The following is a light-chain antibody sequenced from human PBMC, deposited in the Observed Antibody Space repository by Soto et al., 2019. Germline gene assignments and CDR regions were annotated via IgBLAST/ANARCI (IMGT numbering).Light chain of an antibody. J-gene: IGLJ1*01. CDR2: SND. V-gene: IGLV1-44*01. Sequence: QSVLTQPPSASGTPGQRVSISCSGGSSNIGTNTVNWYQHLPGTAPKLLIFSNDERPSGVPDRFSGSKSGNTASLTISGLQGEDEADYYCSAYTVSRTYVFGTGTKLTVL. CDR1: SSNIGTNT. CDR3: SAYTVSRTYV.